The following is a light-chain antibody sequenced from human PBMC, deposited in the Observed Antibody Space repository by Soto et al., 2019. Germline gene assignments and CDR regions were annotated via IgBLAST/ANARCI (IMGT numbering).Light chain of an antibody. CDR3: SSYTSISTLV. V-gene: IGLV2-14*03. CDR1: SSDVGGYNS. CDR2: DVT. J-gene: IGLJ2*01. Sequence: QSVLTQPASVSGSPGQSITISCTGTSSDVGGYNSVSWYQQHPGKAPKLMIYDVTNRPSGVSNRFSGSKSGNTASLTISGLQTEDEADYYCSSYTSISTLVFGGGTKLTVL.